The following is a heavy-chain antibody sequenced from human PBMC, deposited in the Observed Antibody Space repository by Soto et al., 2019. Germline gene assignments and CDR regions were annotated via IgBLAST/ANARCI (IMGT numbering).Heavy chain of an antibody. Sequence: TENLPDTYAVSGETARRSDFSWTWIRQPPEKPLASLGYVYSTGTTNYSPSLKTRVDMSVATSENQFPLKLRSVTAADAAVYFCARVSKLVAPKDGTRAYLVAMDVWGHGTTVT. CDR1: GETARRSDFS. J-gene: IGHJ6*02. D-gene: IGHD1-1*01. CDR2: VYSTGTT. CDR3: ARVSKLVAPKDGTRAYLVAMDV. V-gene: IGHV4-61*08.